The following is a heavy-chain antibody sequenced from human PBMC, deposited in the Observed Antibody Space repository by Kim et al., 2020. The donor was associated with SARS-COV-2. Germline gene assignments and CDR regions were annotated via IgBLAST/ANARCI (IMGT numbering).Heavy chain of an antibody. D-gene: IGHD3-10*01. CDR1: GFTFSSYG. J-gene: IGHJ6*02. CDR3: AKDISQSKTFGSYRPSPGMDV. Sequence: GGSLRLSCAASGFTFSSYGMHWVRQAPGKGLEWVAVISYDGSNKYYADSVKGRFTISRDNSKNTLYLQMNSLRAEDTAVYYCAKDISQSKTFGSYRPSPGMDVWGQGTTVTVSS. V-gene: IGHV3-30*18. CDR2: ISYDGSNK.